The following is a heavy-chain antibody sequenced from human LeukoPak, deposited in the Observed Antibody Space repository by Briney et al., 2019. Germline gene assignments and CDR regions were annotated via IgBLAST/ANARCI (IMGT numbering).Heavy chain of an antibody. CDR1: GFTFSGSA. CDR2: IRRKANSYAT. Sequence: PGGSLRLSCAASGFTFSGSAMHWVRQASGKGLEWVGRIRRKANSYATAYAASVKGRFTISRDDSKNTAYLQMNSLKTEDTAVYYCTASVLYVDTAMEIDYWGQGTLVTVSS. V-gene: IGHV3-73*01. CDR3: TASVLYVDTAMEIDY. J-gene: IGHJ4*02. D-gene: IGHD5-18*01.